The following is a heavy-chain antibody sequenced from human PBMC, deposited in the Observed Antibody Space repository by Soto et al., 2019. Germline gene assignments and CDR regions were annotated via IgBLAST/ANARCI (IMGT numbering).Heavy chain of an antibody. Sequence: QGTLVQSGTEVKKPGASMKVSCKASGYSFATSCISWVRQAPGQGLEWMGWISAYNGNTNYDQKLQYRVTMTTDTSTSTAYLELRNLRSADTAVYYCARAGQYYDSSGYANWGQGTLVTVSS. CDR2: ISAYNGNT. CDR1: GYSFATSC. CDR3: ARAGQYYDSSGYAN. V-gene: IGHV1-18*01. D-gene: IGHD3-22*01. J-gene: IGHJ4*02.